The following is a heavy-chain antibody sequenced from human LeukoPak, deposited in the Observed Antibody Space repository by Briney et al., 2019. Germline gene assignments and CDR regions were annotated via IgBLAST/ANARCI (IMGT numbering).Heavy chain of an antibody. CDR3: ARGPGISGDHIYPDY. CDR1: GYSISSGKY. D-gene: IGHD2-21*01. Sequence: SETLSLICTVPGYSISSGKYWAWIRQTPGKGLEWIGSIYESGGTYYTSSLKSRVTMSVDTSKNQFSLNLTSVTAADTAVYFCARGPGISGDHIYPDYWGQGTLVTVSS. V-gene: IGHV4-38-2*02. CDR2: IYESGGT. J-gene: IGHJ4*02.